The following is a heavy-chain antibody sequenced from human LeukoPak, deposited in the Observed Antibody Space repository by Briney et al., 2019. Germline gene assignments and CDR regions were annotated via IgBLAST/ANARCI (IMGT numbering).Heavy chain of an antibody. V-gene: IGHV5-51*01. J-gene: IGHJ5*01. CDR1: GYSFTTYW. CDR3: ARHLSLSDTSSCFDF. D-gene: IGHD6-13*01. Sequence: GESLKISCRGFGYSFTTYWIGWVRQMPGKGLEWMGIIYPGDSNTNTRYSPSFQGQVTISVDQSINTAYLQWGSLKASDTAIYYCARHLSLSDTSSCFDFWGRGTLVTVSS. CDR2: IYPGDSNTNT.